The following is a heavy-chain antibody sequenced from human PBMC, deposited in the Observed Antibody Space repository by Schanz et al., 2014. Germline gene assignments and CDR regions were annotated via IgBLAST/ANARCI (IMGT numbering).Heavy chain of an antibody. V-gene: IGHV4-39*07. Sequence: QLQLQESGPGLVKPSQTLSLTCTVSGDSISSGGYYWSWIRQPPGKGRKWIAEINHGESTNYNPALKSRVTISVDTPKNQYSLKLRSVTAADTAVYYCASGVHVSSLQKGLQFWGRGTLVIVSS. CDR3: ASGVHVSSLQKGLQF. J-gene: IGHJ1*01. D-gene: IGHD3-3*01. CDR2: INHGEST. CDR1: GDSISSGGYY.